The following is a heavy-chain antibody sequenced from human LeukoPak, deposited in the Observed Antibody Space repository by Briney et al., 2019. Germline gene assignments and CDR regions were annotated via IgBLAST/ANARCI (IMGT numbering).Heavy chain of an antibody. J-gene: IGHJ4*02. CDR2: IWYDGGYK. D-gene: IGHD3-22*01. CDR1: GFTFSNYV. Sequence: PGTSLRLSCAASGFTFSNYVMHWVRQAPGKGLEWVAGIWYDGGYKSYADSVKGRFTISRDNSKNTLFLQMDSLRAEDTAFYYCARNYYDSSGYQEATFNYWGQGTLVTVSS. CDR3: ARNYYDSSGYQEATFNY. V-gene: IGHV3-33*01.